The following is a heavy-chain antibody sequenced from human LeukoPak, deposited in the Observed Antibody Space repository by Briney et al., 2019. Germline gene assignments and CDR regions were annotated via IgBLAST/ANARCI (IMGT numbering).Heavy chain of an antibody. CDR1: GFTFSSYA. V-gene: IGHV3-23*01. Sequence: GGSLRLSCAASGFTFSSYAMHWVRQAPGKGLEWVSAISGSGGSTYYADSVKGRFTISRDNSKNTLYLQMNSLRAEDTAVYYCAKHIIRDYVWGSYRSPGAFDIWGQGTMVTVSS. D-gene: IGHD3-16*02. CDR2: ISGSGGST. J-gene: IGHJ3*02. CDR3: AKHIIRDYVWGSYRSPGAFDI.